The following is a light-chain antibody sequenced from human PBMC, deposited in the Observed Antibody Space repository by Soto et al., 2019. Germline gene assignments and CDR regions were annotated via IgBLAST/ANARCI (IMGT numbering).Light chain of an antibody. Sequence: ERVLIPSVAALLKNTGEKATLSCRASQSVSSSYLAWYQQKPGQAPRLLIYGASSRATGIPDRFSGSGSGTDFTLTVSRLEPEDFAVYYCQQFGSSSWTFGQGTKVDI. CDR3: QQFGSSSWT. CDR1: QSVSSSY. V-gene: IGKV3-20*01. CDR2: GAS. J-gene: IGKJ1*01.